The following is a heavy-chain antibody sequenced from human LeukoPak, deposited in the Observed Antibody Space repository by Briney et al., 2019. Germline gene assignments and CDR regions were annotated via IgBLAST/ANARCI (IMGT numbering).Heavy chain of an antibody. J-gene: IGHJ4*02. V-gene: IGHV1-18*01. D-gene: IGHD6-13*01. Sequence: ASVKVSCKASGYTFTNYGISWVRQAPGQGLEWMGWISVYNGHTNYAQKPQGRVTMTTDTSTSTAYMELRSLRSDDTAVYYCAREGSSSWYGEFDYWGQGTLVTVSS. CDR2: ISVYNGHT. CDR3: AREGSSSWYGEFDY. CDR1: GYTFTNYG.